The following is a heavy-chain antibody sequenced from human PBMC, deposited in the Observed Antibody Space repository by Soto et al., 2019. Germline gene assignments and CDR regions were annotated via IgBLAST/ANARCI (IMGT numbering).Heavy chain of an antibody. CDR2: IYWDDDK. J-gene: IGHJ4*02. D-gene: IGHD6-13*01. CDR3: AHRLTGSWFFDY. Sequence: PTLVNPTQTLTLTCTFSGFSLTTSGVGVAWIRQPPGKALEWLALIYWDDDKRYSPSLKSRLTITKDISKNQVVLTMTNMDPVDTATYYGAHRLTGSWFFDYWGQGTLVTVSS. CDR1: GFSLTTSGVG. V-gene: IGHV2-5*02.